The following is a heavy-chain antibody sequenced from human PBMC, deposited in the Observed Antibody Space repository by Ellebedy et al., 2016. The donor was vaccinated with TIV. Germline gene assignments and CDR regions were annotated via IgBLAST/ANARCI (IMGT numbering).Heavy chain of an antibody. Sequence: MPSETLSLTCAVYGGSFSGYYWSWIRQPPGKGLEWIGEINHSGSTNYNPSLKSRVTISVDTSKNQFSLKLSSVTAADTAVYYCARRLAAAGTPFDYWGQGTLVTVSS. J-gene: IGHJ4*02. CDR2: INHSGST. D-gene: IGHD6-13*01. CDR1: GGSFSGYY. CDR3: ARRLAAAGTPFDY. V-gene: IGHV4-34*01.